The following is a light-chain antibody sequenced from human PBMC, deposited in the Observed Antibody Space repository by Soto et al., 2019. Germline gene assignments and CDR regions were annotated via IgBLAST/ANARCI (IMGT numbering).Light chain of an antibody. CDR2: EVS. CDR1: QSLLHITGETF. Sequence: DVVLTQSPVSLPVTLGQPASISCKSSQSLLHITGETFLFWYLQKPGQPPQLLIYEVSNRFSGVPDRFSGSGSGTDFTLKISRVEAEDVEVYYCMQSIQLPWTFGQGTKVDIK. V-gene: IGKV2D-29*01. J-gene: IGKJ1*01. CDR3: MQSIQLPWT.